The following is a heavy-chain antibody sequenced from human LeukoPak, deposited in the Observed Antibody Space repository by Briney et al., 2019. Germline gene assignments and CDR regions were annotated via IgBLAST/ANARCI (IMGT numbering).Heavy chain of an antibody. CDR2: LYISGST. CDR1: GASISSYY. D-gene: IGHD3-10*01. J-gene: IGHJ4*02. CDR3: ARDLSGSLYFDF. V-gene: IGHV4-4*07. Sequence: PSETLSLTCTVPGASISSYYYNWIRQTAGGGLEWIGHLYISGSTDYNPSLKSRVTISVDTSMNQFYLKMNSVTAADTAVYFCARDLSGSLYFDFWGQGTLVTVSS.